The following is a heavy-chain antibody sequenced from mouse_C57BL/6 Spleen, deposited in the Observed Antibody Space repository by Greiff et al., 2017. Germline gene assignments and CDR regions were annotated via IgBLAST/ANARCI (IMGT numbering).Heavy chain of an antibody. J-gene: IGHJ2*01. V-gene: IGHV1-69*01. Sequence: QVQLQQPGAELVMPGASVKLSCKASGYTFTSYWMHWVKQRPGQGLEWIGEIDPSDSYTNYNQKFKGKSTLTVDKSSSTAYMQLSSLTSEDSAGYYCARVGLLPWDYWGQGTTLTVSS. D-gene: IGHD2-3*01. CDR1: GYTFTSYW. CDR2: IDPSDSYT. CDR3: ARVGLLPWDY.